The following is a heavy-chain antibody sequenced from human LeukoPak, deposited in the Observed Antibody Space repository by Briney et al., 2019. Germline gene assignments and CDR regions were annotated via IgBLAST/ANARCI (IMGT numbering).Heavy chain of an antibody. CDR3: AKDGCSGGSCYGRSAFDI. CDR2: ISYNGGTI. V-gene: IGHV3-9*03. CDR1: GFTLNDYA. Sequence: GRSLRLSCAVYGFTLNDYAMHWVRQAPGKGLEWVSGISYNGGTIGFADSVKGRFTISRDNAKNSLYLQMNSLRAEDMALYYCAKDGCSGGSCYGRSAFDIWGQGTMVTVSS. J-gene: IGHJ3*02. D-gene: IGHD2-15*01.